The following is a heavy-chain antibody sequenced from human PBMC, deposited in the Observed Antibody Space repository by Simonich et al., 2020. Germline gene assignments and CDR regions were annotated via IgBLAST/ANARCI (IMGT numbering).Heavy chain of an antibody. J-gene: IGHJ3*02. D-gene: IGHD7-27*01. CDR2: NNPNRGGT. CDR3: ARVSTGDAFDI. V-gene: IGHV1-2*02. Sequence: VQLVQSGAEVKKPGATVKISCKVSGYTFTGYYMHWVRQAPGQGLEWMGWNNPNRGGTNYAQKFQGRVTMTRDTSISTAYMELSRLRSDDTAGYYCARVSTGDAFDIWGQGTMVTVSS. CDR1: GYTFTGYY.